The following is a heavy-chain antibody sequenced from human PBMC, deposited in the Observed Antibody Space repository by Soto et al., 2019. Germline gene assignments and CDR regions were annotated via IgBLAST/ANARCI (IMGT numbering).Heavy chain of an antibody. J-gene: IGHJ2*01. CDR2: ISYDGSNK. Sequence: QVQLVESGGGVVQPGRSLRLSCAASGFTFSSYAMHWVRQAPGKGLEWVAVISYDGSNKYYADSVKGRFTISRDNSKNTLYLQMNSLSAEDTVVYYCARDVFRVNDYGRGYFDLWGRGTLVTVSS. D-gene: IGHD4-17*01. CDR3: ARDVFRVNDYGRGYFDL. CDR1: GFTFSSYA. V-gene: IGHV3-30-3*01.